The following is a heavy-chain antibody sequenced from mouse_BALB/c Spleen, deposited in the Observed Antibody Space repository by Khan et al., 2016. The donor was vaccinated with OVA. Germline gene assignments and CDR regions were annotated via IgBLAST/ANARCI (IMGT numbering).Heavy chain of an antibody. J-gene: IGHJ3*01. V-gene: IGHV3-6*02. D-gene: IGHD3-1*01. Sequence: EVKLEESGPGLVKPSQSLSLSCSVTAYSITSGYFWNWIRQFPGNKLEWMGYIRYDGNSNYNPSLKNRISITRDTSRNQFFLKLISVTPEDTATYFWARGGSSGPAWFAYWGQGTLVTVSA. CDR1: AYSITSGYF. CDR3: ARGGSSGPAWFAY. CDR2: IRYDGNS.